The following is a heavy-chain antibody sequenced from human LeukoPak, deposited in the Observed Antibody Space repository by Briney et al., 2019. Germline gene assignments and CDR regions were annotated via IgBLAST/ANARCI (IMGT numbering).Heavy chain of an antibody. V-gene: IGHV1-8*01. CDR1: GYTFTSYD. D-gene: IGHD6-6*01. J-gene: IGHJ4*02. CDR2: MNPNSGNT. CDR3: ARSPYRSSEFDY. Sequence: ASVKVSRKASGYTFTSYDINWVRQATGQGLEWMGWMNPNSGNTGYAQKFQGRVTMTRNTSISTAYMELSSLRSEDTAVYYCARSPYRSSEFDYWGQGTLVTVSS.